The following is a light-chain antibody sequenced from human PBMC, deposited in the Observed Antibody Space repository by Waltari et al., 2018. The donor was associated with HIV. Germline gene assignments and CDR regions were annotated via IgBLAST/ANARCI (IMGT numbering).Light chain of an antibody. Sequence: DIQMTQSPSSLSALVGDSVAITCRASQSVTNKVNWYQQRPGQAPKLLIYDASTLHSGVPFRFGGGGSETAFTLTIAGLQADDLATYFCQQSYSSPLTFGPGTTV. CDR2: DAS. V-gene: IGKV1-39*01. CDR1: QSVTNK. CDR3: QQSYSSPLT. J-gene: IGKJ3*01.